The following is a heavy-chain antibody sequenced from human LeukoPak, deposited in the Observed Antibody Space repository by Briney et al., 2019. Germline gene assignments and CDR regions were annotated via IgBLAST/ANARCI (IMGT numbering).Heavy chain of an antibody. D-gene: IGHD6-13*01. V-gene: IGHV3-9*03. CDR3: AKDRQKGSSLTAAGDAFDV. J-gene: IGHJ3*01. Sequence: SGRSLRLSCIGSGFTFDDYAMHWVRQVPGKGLEWVSGISWAGGSLAYADSVKGRFTVSRDNAKNSLYLQMNSLRSEDMALYYCAKDRQKGSSLTAAGDAFDVWGHGTMVIVSS. CDR2: ISWAGGSL. CDR1: GFTFDDYA.